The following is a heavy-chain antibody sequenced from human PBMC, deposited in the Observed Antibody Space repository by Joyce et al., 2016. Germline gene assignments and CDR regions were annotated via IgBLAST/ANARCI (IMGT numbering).Heavy chain of an antibody. D-gene: IGHD3-22*01. J-gene: IGHJ4*02. CDR2: IKEDGSQK. CDR1: GFTFNRHY. CDR3: VNFDSSGSYFDC. V-gene: IGHV3-7*01. Sequence: VQPGGSLRLSCAASGFTFNRHYMSWVRQAPGKGLEWVGNIKEDGSQKYYLDSLKGRFTISRDNAKNSLYLQMDSLRAEDTAVYYRVNFDSSGSYFDCWGRGSLVTVSS.